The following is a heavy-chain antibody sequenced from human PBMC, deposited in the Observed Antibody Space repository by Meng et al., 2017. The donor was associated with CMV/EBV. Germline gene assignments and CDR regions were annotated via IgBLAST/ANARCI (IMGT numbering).Heavy chain of an antibody. CDR3: AREDVVVPAANETFYYYGMDV. CDR2: SNWNGGST. V-gene: IGHV3-20*04. CDR1: GFTFDDYG. Sequence: GGSLRLSCAASGFTFDDYGMSWVRQAPGKGLEWVSGSNWNGGSTGYADSVKGRFTISRDNAKNSLYLQMNSLRAEDTALYYCAREDVVVPAANETFYYYGMDVWGQGTTVTVSS. D-gene: IGHD2-2*01. J-gene: IGHJ6*02.